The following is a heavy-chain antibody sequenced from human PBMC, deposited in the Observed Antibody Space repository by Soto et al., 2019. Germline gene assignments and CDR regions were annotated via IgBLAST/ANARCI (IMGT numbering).Heavy chain of an antibody. D-gene: IGHD5-18*01. CDR3: ARAGLRGYNMDI. CDR1: GFTFSSYH. J-gene: IGHJ6*02. Sequence: GGCLRLSCAASGFTFSSYHMSWVRQAPGKGLECLSSIGCRSGSTYYADSVKGRFTISRDNAKNSLYLQMNSLRAEDTAVYYCARAGLRGYNMDIWGQGTTVTVSS. CDR2: IGCRSGST. V-gene: IGHV3-23*01.